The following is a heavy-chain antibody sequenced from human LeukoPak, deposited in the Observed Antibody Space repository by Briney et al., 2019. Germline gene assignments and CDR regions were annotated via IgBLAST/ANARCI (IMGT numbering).Heavy chain of an antibody. J-gene: IGHJ6*02. CDR2: ISAYNGNT. CDR3: ARDHNAERIPTYYYYGMDV. Sequence: VASVKVSCKASGYTFTSYGISWVRQAPGQGLEWMGWISAYNGNTNYAQKLQGRVTMTTDTSTSTAYMELRSLRSDDTAVYYCARDHNAERIPTYYYYGMDVWGQGTTVTVP. D-gene: IGHD1-14*01. V-gene: IGHV1-18*01. CDR1: GYTFTSYG.